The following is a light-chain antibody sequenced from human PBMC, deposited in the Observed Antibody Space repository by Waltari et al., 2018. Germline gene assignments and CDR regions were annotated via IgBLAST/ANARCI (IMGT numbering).Light chain of an antibody. CDR3: AAWDDSVSGLV. Sequence: QSVLTQPPSASGTPGQRVTISCSGRHSNIGTYYVYCYQQLPGTAPKLLIYRINQRPSGVPDLFSGAKSGSSASLAISGLRSEDDADYYCAAWDDSVSGLVFGGGTRLTVL. J-gene: IGLJ2*01. CDR2: RIN. V-gene: IGLV1-47*01. CDR1: HSNIGTYY.